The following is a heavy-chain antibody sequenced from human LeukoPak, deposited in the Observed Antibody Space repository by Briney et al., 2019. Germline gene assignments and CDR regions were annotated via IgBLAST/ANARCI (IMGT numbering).Heavy chain of an antibody. CDR3: ARPVLLWFGELGY. Sequence: GASVKVSCKVSGYTFTGYYMHWVRQAPGQGLEWMGRINPNSGGTNYAQKFQGRVTMTRDTSISTAYMELSRLRSDDTAVYYCARPVLLWFGELGYWGQGTLVTVSS. V-gene: IGHV1-2*06. CDR1: GYTFTGYY. CDR2: INPNSGGT. J-gene: IGHJ4*02. D-gene: IGHD3-10*01.